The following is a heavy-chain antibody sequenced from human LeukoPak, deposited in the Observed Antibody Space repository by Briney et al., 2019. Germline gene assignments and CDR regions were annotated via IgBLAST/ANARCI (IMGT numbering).Heavy chain of an antibody. CDR3: ARLDGYNYDADY. Sequence: GGSLRLSCAASGFTFSSYCMHCVRHAPGKGRVWLSRINSDGSSTSYADSVKGRFTISRDNAKNTLYLQMNSLRAEDTAVYYCARLDGYNYDADYWGQGTLVTVSS. CDR1: GFTFSSYC. V-gene: IGHV3-74*01. D-gene: IGHD5-24*01. J-gene: IGHJ4*02. CDR2: INSDGSST.